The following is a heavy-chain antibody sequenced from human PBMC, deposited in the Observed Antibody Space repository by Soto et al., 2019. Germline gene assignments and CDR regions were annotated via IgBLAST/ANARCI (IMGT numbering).Heavy chain of an antibody. CDR3: ARERSSGYSSGWTYDY. Sequence: LRLSCAASGFTFDDYAMHWVRQAPGKGLEWVSGISWNSGSIGYADSVKGRFTISRDNAKNSLYLQMNSLRAEDTAVYYCARERSSGYSSGWTYDYWGQGTLVTVSS. V-gene: IGHV3-9*01. D-gene: IGHD6-19*01. CDR2: ISWNSGSI. J-gene: IGHJ4*02. CDR1: GFTFDDYA.